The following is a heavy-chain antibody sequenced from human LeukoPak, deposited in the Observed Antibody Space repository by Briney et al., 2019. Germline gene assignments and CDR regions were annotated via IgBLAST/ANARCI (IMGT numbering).Heavy chain of an antibody. CDR1: GGTFSSYA. D-gene: IGHD4-11*01. CDR3: ATHHTPPVTTQGQSYYYYMDV. J-gene: IGHJ6*03. Sequence: SVKVSCKASGGTFSSYAISWVRQAPGQGLEWMGGIIPIFGTANYAQKFQGRVTITADESTSTAYMELSSLRSEDTAVYYCATHHTPPVTTQGQSYYYYMDVWGKGTTVTVSS. V-gene: IGHV1-69*13. CDR2: IIPIFGTA.